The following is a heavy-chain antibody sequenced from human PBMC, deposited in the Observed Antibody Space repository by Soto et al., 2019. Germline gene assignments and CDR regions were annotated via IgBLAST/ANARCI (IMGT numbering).Heavy chain of an antibody. CDR3: ARSRRYYDILTGFKTEDAFDI. J-gene: IGHJ3*02. V-gene: IGHV3-23*01. CDR1: GFTLSSYA. Sequence: PGGSLRLSCAASGFTLSSYAMSWVRQAPGKGLEWVSAISGSGGSTYYADSVKGRFTISRDNSKNTLYLQMNSLRAEDTAVYCCARSRRYYDILTGFKTEDAFDILGQGTMVTVSS. D-gene: IGHD3-9*01. CDR2: ISGSGGST.